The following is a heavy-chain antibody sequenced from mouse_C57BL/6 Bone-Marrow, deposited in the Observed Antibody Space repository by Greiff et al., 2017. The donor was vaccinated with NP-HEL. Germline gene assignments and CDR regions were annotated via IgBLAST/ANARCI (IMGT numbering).Heavy chain of an antibody. CDR1: GFSFNTYA. J-gene: IGHJ3*01. CDR2: IRSKSNNYAT. D-gene: IGHD2-4*01. Sequence: EVQLVESGGGLVQPKGSLKLSCAASGFSFNTYAMNWVRQAPGKGLEWVARIRSKSNNYATYYADSVKDRFTISRDDSESMLYLQMNNLKTEDTAMYYCVRPDAGDLYDYDWFAYWGQGTLVTVSA. V-gene: IGHV10-1*01. CDR3: VRPDAGDLYDYDWFAY.